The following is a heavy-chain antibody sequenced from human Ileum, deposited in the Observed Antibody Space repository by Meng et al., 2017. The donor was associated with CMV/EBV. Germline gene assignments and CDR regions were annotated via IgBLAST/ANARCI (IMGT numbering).Heavy chain of an antibody. Sequence: SETLSLTCAVYGGSFSGYYWSWIRQPPGKGLEWIGEINNSRSTNYNPSLKSRVTISVDTSKNQFSLKLRSVTAADTAVYYCAGIVVVTAAGVDYYYGMDVWGQGTTVTVSS. CDR3: AGIVVVTAAGVDYYYGMDV. D-gene: IGHD2-2*01. J-gene: IGHJ6*02. CDR1: GGSFSGYY. V-gene: IGHV4-34*01. CDR2: INNSRST.